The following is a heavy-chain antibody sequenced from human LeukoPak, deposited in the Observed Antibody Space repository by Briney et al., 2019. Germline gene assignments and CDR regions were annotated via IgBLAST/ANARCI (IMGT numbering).Heavy chain of an antibody. Sequence: PSETLSLTCAVYGGSFSGYYWSWIRQPPGKGLEWIGEINHSGSTNYNPSLKSRVTISVDTSKNQFSLELSSVTAADTAVYYCARGGVDYYGSGSYYKRKYYFDYWGQGTLVTVSS. CDR2: INHSGST. CDR1: GGSFSGYY. J-gene: IGHJ4*02. V-gene: IGHV4-34*01. CDR3: ARGGVDYYGSGSYYKRKYYFDY. D-gene: IGHD3-10*01.